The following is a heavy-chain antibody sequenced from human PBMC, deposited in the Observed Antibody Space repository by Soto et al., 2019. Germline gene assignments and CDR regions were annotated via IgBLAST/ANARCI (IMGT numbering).Heavy chain of an antibody. CDR1: GGSISSSDW. Sequence: QVQLQESGPGLVKPSGTLSLTCAVSGGSISSSDWWSWVRQPPGKGLEWIGEIYHSGSTNYNPSLKSRVTISVDKSKNQFSLKLSSVTAADTAVCYCARRSNYYDSSGYWYFDYWGQGTLVTVSS. CDR2: IYHSGST. J-gene: IGHJ4*02. V-gene: IGHV4-4*02. CDR3: ARRSNYYDSSGYWYFDY. D-gene: IGHD3-22*01.